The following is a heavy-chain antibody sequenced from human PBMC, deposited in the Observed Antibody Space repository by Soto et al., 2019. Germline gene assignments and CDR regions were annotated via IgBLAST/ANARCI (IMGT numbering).Heavy chain of an antibody. D-gene: IGHD3-9*01. J-gene: IGHJ4*02. V-gene: IGHV4-39*01. CDR1: GGSISSSSYY. CDR2: IYYSGST. CDR3: ARTPPIDWLSLYFDY. Sequence: PSETLSLTCTVSGGSISSSSYYWGWIRQPPGKGLEWIGSIYYSGSTYYNPSLKSRVTISVDTSKNQFSLKLSSVTAADTAVYYCARTPPIDWLSLYFDYWGQGTLVTVS.